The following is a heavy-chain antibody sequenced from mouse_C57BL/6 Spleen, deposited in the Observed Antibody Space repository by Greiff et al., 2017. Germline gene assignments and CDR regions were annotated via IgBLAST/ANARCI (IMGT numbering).Heavy chain of an antibody. CDR3: ARDDYDGYYYAMDY. V-gene: IGHV1-82*01. Sequence: VQLVESGPELVKPGASVKISCKASGYAFSSSWMNWVKQRPGKGLEWIGRIYPGDGDTNYNGKFKGKATLTADKSSSTAYMQLSSLTSEDSAVYFCARDDYDGYYYAMDYWGQGTSVTVSS. D-gene: IGHD2-4*01. CDR1: GYAFSSSW. CDR2: IYPGDGDT. J-gene: IGHJ4*01.